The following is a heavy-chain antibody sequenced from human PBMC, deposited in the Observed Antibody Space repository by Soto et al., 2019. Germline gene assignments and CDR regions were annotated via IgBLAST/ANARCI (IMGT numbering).Heavy chain of an antibody. D-gene: IGHD2-2*01. CDR2: IYYSGST. J-gene: IGHJ6*02. CDR3: ARAADSYYYYGMDV. V-gene: IGHV4-30-4*01. CDR1: GGSISSGDYY. Sequence: SETLSLTCTVSGGSISSGDYYWSWIRQPPGKGLEWIGYIYYSGSTYYNPSLKSRVTISVDTSKNQFSLKLSSVTAADTAVYYCARAADSYYYYGMDVWGQGTTVTVSS.